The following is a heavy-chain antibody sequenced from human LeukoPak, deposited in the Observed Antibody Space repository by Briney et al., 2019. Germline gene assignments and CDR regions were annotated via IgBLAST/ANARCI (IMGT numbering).Heavy chain of an antibody. V-gene: IGHV3-23*01. CDR1: GFTFSSYA. D-gene: IGHD5-18*01. CDR2: ISGSGGST. Sequence: PGGSLRLSCAASGFTFSSYAMSWVRQDPGKGLEWVSAISGSGGSTYYADSVKGRFTISRDNSKNTLYLQMNSLRAEDTAVYYCARDSQGYSYGPYYGMDVWGQGTTVTVSS. CDR3: ARDSQGYSYGPYYGMDV. J-gene: IGHJ6*02.